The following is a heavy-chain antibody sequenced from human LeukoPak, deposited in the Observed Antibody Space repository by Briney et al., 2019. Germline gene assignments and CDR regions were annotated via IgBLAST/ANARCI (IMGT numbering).Heavy chain of an antibody. D-gene: IGHD6-19*01. V-gene: IGHV3-9*01. J-gene: IGHJ4*02. Sequence: GESLRLSCAASGFTFDDYAMHWVRQAPGKGLEWVSGISWNSGSIGYADSVKGRFTISRDNAKNSLYLQMNSLRAEDTALYYCAKGRAVAVLYYFDYWGQGTLVTVSS. CDR2: ISWNSGSI. CDR3: AKGRAVAVLYYFDY. CDR1: GFTFDDYA.